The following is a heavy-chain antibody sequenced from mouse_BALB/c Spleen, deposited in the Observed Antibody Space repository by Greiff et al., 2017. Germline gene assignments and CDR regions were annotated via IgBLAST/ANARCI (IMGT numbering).Heavy chain of an antibody. J-gene: IGHJ2*01. CDR2: IDPANGNT. V-gene: IGHV14-3*02. CDR1: GFNIKDTY. CDR3: ASLLWLRLDDY. D-gene: IGHD2-2*01. Sequence: EVMLVESGAELVKPGASVKLSCTASGFNIKDTYMHWVKQRPEQGLEWIGRIDPANGNTKYDPKFQGKATITADTSSNTAYLQLSSLTSEDTAVYYCASLLWLRLDDYWGQGTTLTVSS.